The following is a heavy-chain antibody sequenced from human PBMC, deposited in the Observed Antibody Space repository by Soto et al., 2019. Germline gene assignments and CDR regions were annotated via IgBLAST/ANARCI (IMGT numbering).Heavy chain of an antibody. V-gene: IGHV4-34*01. CDR3: ARGADFGVVRN. CDR2: INHSGST. Sequence: PSETLSLTCAVYGGSFSGYYWSWIRQPPGKGLEWIGEINHSGSTNYNPSLKSRVTISVDTSKNQFSLKLSSVTAADTAVYYCARGADFGVVRNWGKGTTVTVSS. D-gene: IGHD3-3*01. CDR1: GGSFSGYY. J-gene: IGHJ6*04.